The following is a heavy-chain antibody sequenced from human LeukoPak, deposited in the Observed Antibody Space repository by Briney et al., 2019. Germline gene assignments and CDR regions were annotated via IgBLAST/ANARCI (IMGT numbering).Heavy chain of an antibody. D-gene: IGHD6-13*01. CDR2: IIPIFGTA. V-gene: IGHV1-69*05. CDR1: GGTFSSYA. Sequence: ASVKVSCKASGGTFSSYAISWVRQTPGQGLEWMEGIIPIFGTANYAQKFQGRVTITTDESTSTAYMELSSLRSEDTAVYYCARTLGIAAAGTLGVWGQGTLVTVSS. J-gene: IGHJ4*02. CDR3: ARTLGIAAAGTLGV.